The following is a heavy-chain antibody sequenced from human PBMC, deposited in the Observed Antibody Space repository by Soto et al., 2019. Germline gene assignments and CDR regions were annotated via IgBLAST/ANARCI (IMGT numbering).Heavy chain of an antibody. D-gene: IGHD2-15*01. Sequence: GASVKVSCKASGYTFTSHYFHWVRQAPGQGLEWMGIINPSGGGTSYAQKFQGRLTMTRDTSTSTVYMELSSLRSEDTAVYYCATDREIVVVVAAYNETDVWGQGTTVNVSS. CDR2: INPSGGGT. J-gene: IGHJ6*02. CDR3: ATDREIVVVVAAYNETDV. CDR1: GYTFTSHY. V-gene: IGHV1-46*01.